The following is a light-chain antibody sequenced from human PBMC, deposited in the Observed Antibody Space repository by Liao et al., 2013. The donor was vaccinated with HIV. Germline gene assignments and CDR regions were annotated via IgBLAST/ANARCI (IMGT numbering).Light chain of an antibody. Sequence: SYELTQPPSVSVSPGQTVTITCSGDKLGEKYACWYQQKPGQSPVLVIYQDSKRPSGIPERFSGSSSGTTVTLTISGVQAEDEADYYCQSADSSGTVVFGGGTKLTVL. V-gene: IGLV3-25*03. CDR3: QSADSSGTVV. CDR1: KLGEKY. J-gene: IGLJ2*01. CDR2: QDS.